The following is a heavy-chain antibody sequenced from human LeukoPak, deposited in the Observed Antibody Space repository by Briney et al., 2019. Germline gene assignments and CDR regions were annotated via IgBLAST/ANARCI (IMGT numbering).Heavy chain of an antibody. V-gene: IGHV1-2*02. D-gene: IGHD5-18*01. Sequence: ASVNVSCKASGYTFTGYYMHWVRQAPGQGLEWMGWINPNSGGTNYAQKFQGRVTMTRDTSISTAYMELSRLRSDDTAVYYCARDTAMVTYWFDHWGQGTLVTVSS. CDR1: GYTFTGYY. CDR2: INPNSGGT. J-gene: IGHJ5*02. CDR3: ARDTAMVTYWFDH.